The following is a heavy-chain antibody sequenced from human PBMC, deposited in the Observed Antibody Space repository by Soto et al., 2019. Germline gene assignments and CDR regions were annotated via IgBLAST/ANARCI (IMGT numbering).Heavy chain of an antibody. CDR3: ARDQGDQKFRFLEWLPPKYYYYYYGMDF. CDR1: GFTFSSYS. V-gene: IGHV3-48*02. CDR2: ISSSSSTI. J-gene: IGHJ6*02. D-gene: IGHD3-3*01. Sequence: PGGSLRLSCAASGFTFSSYSMNWVRQAPGKGLEWVSYISSSSSTIYYADSVKGRFTISRDNAKNSLYLQMNSLRDEDTAVYYCARDQGDQKFRFLEWLPPKYYYYYYGMDFWGQGTTVTVSS.